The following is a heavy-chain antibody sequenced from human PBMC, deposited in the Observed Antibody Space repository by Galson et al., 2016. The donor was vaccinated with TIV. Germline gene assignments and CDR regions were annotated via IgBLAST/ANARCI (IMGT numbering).Heavy chain of an antibody. V-gene: IGHV1-18*01. CDR2: ISGYNGNK. CDR3: ATVITFGGVIVYGRDYGMDV. J-gene: IGHJ6*02. CDR1: GYTLSSYS. Sequence: SVKVSCKASGYTLSSYSISWVRQAPGQGLEWMGWISGYNGNKNYAQKFQDRVTMTTDTSTNTAYMELRSLRSDDTAVYYCATVITFGGVIVYGRDYGMDVWGQGTTVTVSS. D-gene: IGHD3-16*02.